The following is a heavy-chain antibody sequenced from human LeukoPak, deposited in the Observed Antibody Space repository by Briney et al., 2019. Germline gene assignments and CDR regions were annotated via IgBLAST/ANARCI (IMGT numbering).Heavy chain of an antibody. V-gene: IGHV1-18*01. J-gene: IGHJ4*02. CDR3: ARDNYGGNSDY. CDR2: ISGYNGNT. D-gene: IGHD4-23*01. Sequence: ASVKVSFKASGYTFTSYGINWVRQAPGQGLEWMGWISGYNGNTNYAQRLQGRVTMTTDTSTSTAYMELRSLRSDDTAVYYCARDNYGGNSDYWGQGTLVTVSS. CDR1: GYTFTSYG.